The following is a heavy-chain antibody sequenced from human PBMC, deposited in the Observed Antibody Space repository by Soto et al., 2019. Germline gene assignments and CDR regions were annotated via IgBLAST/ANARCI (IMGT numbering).Heavy chain of an antibody. CDR3: TTDVSDILTRYYPEPVDY. Sequence: GGSLRLCCAASGFSFSKAWLSWVRQAPGKGLEWVGRIKSNTDGGTTDYDAPVKGRFTITRDDSKSTLYLQMNSLKTEDTAVYYYTTDVSDILTRYYPEPVDYCGQGTLVTVSS. V-gene: IGHV3-15*01. CDR2: IKSNTDGGTT. D-gene: IGHD3-9*01. CDR1: GFSFSKAW. J-gene: IGHJ4*02.